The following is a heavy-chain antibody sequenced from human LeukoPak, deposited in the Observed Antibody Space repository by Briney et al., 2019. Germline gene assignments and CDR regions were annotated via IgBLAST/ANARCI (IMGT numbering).Heavy chain of an antibody. V-gene: IGHV4-61*02. CDR3: ARGSKGNYGSGSYYKMFGYFDY. Sequence: PSETLSLTCVVSGGSISRGSYYWNWIRQPAGKGLEWMGRIYNSGSTNYNPSLKSRVTISVDRSKNQLSLKLSSVTAADTAVYYCARGSKGNYGSGSYYKMFGYFDYWGQGTLVTVSS. CDR1: GGSISRGSYY. J-gene: IGHJ4*02. CDR2: IYNSGST. D-gene: IGHD3-10*01.